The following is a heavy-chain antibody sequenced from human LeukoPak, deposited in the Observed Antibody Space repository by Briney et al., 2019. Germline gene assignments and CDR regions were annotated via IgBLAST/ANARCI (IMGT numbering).Heavy chain of an antibody. D-gene: IGHD1-26*01. CDR1: GYTFTGYY. J-gene: IGHJ3*02. Sequence: ASVKVSCKASGYTFTGYYMHWVRQAPGQGLEWMGWINPNSGGTNYAQNFQGRVTTTRDTSISTAYMELSRLRSDDTALYYCARASGRYSDAFDIWGQGTMVTVSS. V-gene: IGHV1-2*02. CDR3: ARASGRYSDAFDI. CDR2: INPNSGGT.